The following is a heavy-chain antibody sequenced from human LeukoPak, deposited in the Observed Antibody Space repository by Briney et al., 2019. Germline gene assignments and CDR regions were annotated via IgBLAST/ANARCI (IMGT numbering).Heavy chain of an antibody. CDR2: INHSGST. Sequence: KPSETLSLTCAVYGGSFSGYYWSWIRQPPGKGLEWIGEINHSGSTNYNPSLKSRVTISVDTSKNQFSLKLSSVTAADTAVYYCARGGLYGMDVWGKGTTVTVSS. V-gene: IGHV4-34*01. J-gene: IGHJ6*04. D-gene: IGHD6-19*01. CDR1: GGSFSGYY. CDR3: ARGGLYGMDV.